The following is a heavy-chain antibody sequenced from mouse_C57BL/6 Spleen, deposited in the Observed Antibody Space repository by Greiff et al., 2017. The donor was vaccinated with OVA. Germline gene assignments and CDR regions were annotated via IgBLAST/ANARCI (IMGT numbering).Heavy chain of an antibody. Sequence: VQLQQSGAELVKPGASVKLSCTASGFNIKDYYMHWVKQRTEQGLEWIGRIDPEDGETKYAPKFQGKATITADTSSNTAYLQLSSLTSQDTAVYYGAFIYSGNYGYFDYWGQGTTLTVSS. D-gene: IGHD2-1*01. J-gene: IGHJ2*01. V-gene: IGHV14-2*01. CDR2: IDPEDGET. CDR3: AFIYSGNYGYFDY. CDR1: GFNIKDYY.